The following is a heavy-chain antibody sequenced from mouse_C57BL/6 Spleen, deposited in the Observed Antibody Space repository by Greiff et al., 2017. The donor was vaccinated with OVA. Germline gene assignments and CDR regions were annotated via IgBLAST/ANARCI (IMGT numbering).Heavy chain of an antibody. CDR1: GYTFTDYY. CDR2: INPNNGGT. Sequence: VQLQQSGPELVKPGASVKISCKASGYTFTDYYMNWVKQSHGKSLEWIGDINPNNGGTSYNQKFKGKATLTVDKSSSTAYMELRSLTSEDSAVYYCARVWQLRLAWFAYWGQGTLVTVSA. J-gene: IGHJ3*01. V-gene: IGHV1-26*01. D-gene: IGHD3-2*02. CDR3: ARVWQLRLAWFAY.